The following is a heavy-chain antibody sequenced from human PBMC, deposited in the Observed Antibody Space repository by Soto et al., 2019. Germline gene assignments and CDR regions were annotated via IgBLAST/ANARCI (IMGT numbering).Heavy chain of an antibody. CDR3: ARDQIGYQSATDY. CDR1: GFTFNNYA. CDR2: ISGSGAYT. Sequence: GGSLRLSCAASGFTFNNYAMHWVRQAPGKGLEWVSGISGSGAYTYYADSVKGRFTISREKSKSTMYLQMNSLRDEDTALYYCARDQIGYQSATDYWGQGTLVTVSS. V-gene: IGHV3-23*01. D-gene: IGHD3-22*01. J-gene: IGHJ4*02.